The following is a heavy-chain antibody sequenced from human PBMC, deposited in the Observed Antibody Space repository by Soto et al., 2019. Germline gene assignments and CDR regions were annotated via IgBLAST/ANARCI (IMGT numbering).Heavy chain of an antibody. D-gene: IGHD2-15*01. J-gene: IGHJ1*01. CDR1: GYSFTSYW. CDR3: ARRGIHCSGGSCYAAEYFQH. Sequence: PRESLKISCKGSGYSFTSYWIGWVRQMPGKGLEWMGIIYPGDSDTRYSPSFQGQVTISADKSISTAYLQWSSLKASDTAMYCCARRGIHCSGGSCYAAEYFQHWGQGTLVTVSS. V-gene: IGHV5-51*01. CDR2: IYPGDSDT.